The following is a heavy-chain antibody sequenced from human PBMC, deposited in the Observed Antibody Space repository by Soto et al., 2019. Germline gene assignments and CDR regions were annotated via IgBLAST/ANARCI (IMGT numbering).Heavy chain of an antibody. Sequence: QVQLVQSGAEVKKPGSSVKVSSKASGGTFSSYAISWVRQAPGQGLEWMGGIIPIFGTANYAQKFQGRVTITAYDSTSTAYIELSSLRSEATAVYYCARVSSLRVKAYWGQGTLVTVSS. CDR2: IIPIFGTA. CDR3: ARVSSLRVKAY. D-gene: IGHD3-16*01. CDR1: GGTFSSYA. V-gene: IGHV1-69*12. J-gene: IGHJ1*01.